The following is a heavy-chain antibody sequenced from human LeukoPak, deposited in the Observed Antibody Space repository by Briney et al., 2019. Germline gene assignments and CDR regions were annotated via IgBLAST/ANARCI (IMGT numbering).Heavy chain of an antibody. V-gene: IGHV4-39*02. CDR1: GGSLSSRRYY. J-gene: IGHJ4*02. CDR3: ARGRSYSEGSAYYYDY. D-gene: IGHD3-22*01. CDR2: VYFSGST. Sequence: SETLSLTCTASGGSLSSRRYYWGWIRQPPGKGLEWMGSVYFSGSTYYNPSLKSRVTISVDTSKNLFSLKLTSVIAADTAVYYCARGRSYSEGSAYYYDYWGQGALVIVSS.